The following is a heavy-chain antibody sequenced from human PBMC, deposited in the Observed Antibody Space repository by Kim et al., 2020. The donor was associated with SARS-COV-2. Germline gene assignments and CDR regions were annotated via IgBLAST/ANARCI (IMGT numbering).Heavy chain of an antibody. J-gene: IGHJ6*02. V-gene: IGHV4-34*01. CDR2: INHSGST. Sequence: SETLSLTCAVYGGSFSGYYWSWIRQPPGKGLEWIGEINHSGSTNYNPSLKSRVTISVDTSKNQFSLKLSSVTAADTAVYYCARTSSGWFSVWGQGTTVTVSS. D-gene: IGHD6-19*01. CDR3: ARTSSGWFSV. CDR1: GGSFSGYY.